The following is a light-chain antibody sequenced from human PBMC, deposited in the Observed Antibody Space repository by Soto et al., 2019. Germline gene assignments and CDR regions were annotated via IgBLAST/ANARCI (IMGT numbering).Light chain of an antibody. CDR2: GAS. CDR1: QTVTSNY. Sequence: EIVLTQSPGTLSLSPGERATLSCGASQTVTSNYLAWYQQKPGQAPRLLIFGASIRVTGIPDRFIGSGSGTNFTLTINKVEPEDSAVYYCQHYGRSPSFGRGTKVDIK. CDR3: QHYGRSPS. V-gene: IGKV3-20*01. J-gene: IGKJ1*01.